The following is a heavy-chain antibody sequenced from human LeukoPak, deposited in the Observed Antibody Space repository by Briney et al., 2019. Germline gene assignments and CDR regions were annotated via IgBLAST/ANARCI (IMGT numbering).Heavy chain of an antibody. D-gene: IGHD2-15*01. CDR2: ISAYNGNT. CDR1: GYTFTSYG. CDR3: AVMVVANVHYDY. J-gene: IGHJ4*02. Sequence: ASVKVSCKASGYTFTSYGISWVRQAPGQGLKWMGWISAYNGNTNYAQKLQGRVTMTTDTSTSTAYMELRSLRSDDTAVYYCAVMVVANVHYDYWGQGTLVTVSS. V-gene: IGHV1-18*01.